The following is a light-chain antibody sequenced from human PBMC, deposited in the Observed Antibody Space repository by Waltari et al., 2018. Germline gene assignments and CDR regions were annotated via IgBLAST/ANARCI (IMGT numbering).Light chain of an antibody. V-gene: IGKV3-11*01. CDR2: AAS. CDR3: QQRCRWPRT. J-gene: IGKJ4*02. Sequence: DIQLTQSPSSLSASVGDRVTLTCRASQNVRNYLDWYQQKPGKPPKPLIYAASNRPTGVPARFSGSGSGTDFTLTIGGLEPEDFAIYYCQQRCRWPRTFGEGTKVEIK. CDR1: QNVRNY.